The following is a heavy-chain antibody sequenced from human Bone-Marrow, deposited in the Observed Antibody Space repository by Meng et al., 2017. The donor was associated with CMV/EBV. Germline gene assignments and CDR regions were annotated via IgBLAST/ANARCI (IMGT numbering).Heavy chain of an antibody. Sequence: SQTLSLTCAISVDSVSSNSAAWNWIRQSPSRGLEWLGRTYYRSKWYNDFAVSVKSRIPINPATSKNQFPLQLNFVTPENTAVYYFARTDRFGKGENYWGQGTLVAVSS. J-gene: IGHJ4*02. CDR2: TYYRSKWYN. D-gene: IGHD3-10*01. CDR3: ARTDRFGKGENY. V-gene: IGHV6-1*01. CDR1: VDSVSSNSAA.